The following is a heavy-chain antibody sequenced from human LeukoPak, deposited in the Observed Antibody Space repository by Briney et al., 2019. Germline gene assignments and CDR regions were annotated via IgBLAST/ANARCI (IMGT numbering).Heavy chain of an antibody. CDR1: GFTFSSYG. CDR2: ISYDGSNK. CDR3: ANVDY. J-gene: IGHJ4*02. V-gene: IGHV3-30*18. Sequence: GRSLRLSCAASGFTFSSYGMHWVRQAPGKGLEWVAVISYDGSNKYYADAVKGRFTISRDNSKNTLYLQMNSLRAEDTAVYYCANVDYWGQGTLVTVSS.